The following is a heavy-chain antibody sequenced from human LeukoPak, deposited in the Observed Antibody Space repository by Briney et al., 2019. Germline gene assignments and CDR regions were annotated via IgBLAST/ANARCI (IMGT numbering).Heavy chain of an antibody. CDR1: GFAFRNNA. D-gene: IGHD3-22*01. V-gene: IGHV3-23*01. Sequence: GGSLRLSCVASGFAFRNNAMSWVRQAPGKGVEWVSLISDSGGSTNYADSVKGRFTISRDNSKNTLYLQMNTLRAEDTAIYYCASSYGSSAYYPFDYWGQGTLVTVFS. CDR2: ISDSGGST. J-gene: IGHJ4*02. CDR3: ASSYGSSAYYPFDY.